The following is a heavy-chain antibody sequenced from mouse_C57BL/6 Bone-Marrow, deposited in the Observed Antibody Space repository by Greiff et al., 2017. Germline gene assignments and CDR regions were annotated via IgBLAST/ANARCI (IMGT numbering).Heavy chain of an antibody. CDR3: ARLPYYYGRRFAY. J-gene: IGHJ3*01. CDR2: ISGGGGNT. D-gene: IGHD1-1*01. CDR1: GFTFSSYT. Sequence: DVHLVESGGGLVKPGGSLKLSCAASGFTFSSYTMSWVRQTPEKRLEWVATISGGGGNTYYPDSVKGRFTISRDNAKNTLYLQMSSLRSEDTALYYCARLPYYYGRRFAYWGQGTLVTVSA. V-gene: IGHV5-9*01.